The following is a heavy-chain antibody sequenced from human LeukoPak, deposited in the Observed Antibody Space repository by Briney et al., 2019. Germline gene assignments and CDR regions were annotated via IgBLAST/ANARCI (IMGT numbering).Heavy chain of an antibody. CDR2: ISSTSSYI. CDR1: GFTFSSYS. J-gene: IGHJ4*02. Sequence: GGSLRLSCAASGFTFSSYSMNWVRQAPGKGLEWVSSISSTSSYIYYADSVKGRFTISRDNAKNSLFLQMNSLRAEDADVYYSALKLMGLAVIVVVNPIDYWGQGTLVTVSS. D-gene: IGHD3-22*01. V-gene: IGHV3-21*01. CDR3: ALKLMGLAVIVVVNPIDY.